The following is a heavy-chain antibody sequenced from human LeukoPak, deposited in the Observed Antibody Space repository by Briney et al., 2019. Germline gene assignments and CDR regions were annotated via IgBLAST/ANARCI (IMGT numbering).Heavy chain of an antibody. Sequence: GGSLRLSCAASGFTFSSYGMHWVRQAPGKGLEWVAVISYDGSNKYYADSVKGRFTISRDNSKNTLYLQMNSLRAEDTAVYYCARDDIVVVPAAHRSGSSGSVSYYYYYMDVWGKGTTVTVSS. CDR3: ARDDIVVVPAAHRSGSSGSVSYYYYYMDV. D-gene: IGHD2-2*01. CDR2: ISYDGSNK. CDR1: GFTFSSYG. J-gene: IGHJ6*03. V-gene: IGHV3-30*03.